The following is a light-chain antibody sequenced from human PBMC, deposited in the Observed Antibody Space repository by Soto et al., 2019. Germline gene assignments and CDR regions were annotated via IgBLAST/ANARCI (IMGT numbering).Light chain of an antibody. Sequence: EIVLTQSPGTLSLSPGERATLSCRASQSVSSSYLAWYQQKPGQAPRLLIYGASSRTTGIPDMFSGSGSGTAFTLTSSRLVPGDFAVYYCQQYGSSPMYTFGQGTKLDIK. CDR1: QSVSSSY. CDR2: GAS. V-gene: IGKV3-20*01. J-gene: IGKJ2*01. CDR3: QQYGSSPMYT.